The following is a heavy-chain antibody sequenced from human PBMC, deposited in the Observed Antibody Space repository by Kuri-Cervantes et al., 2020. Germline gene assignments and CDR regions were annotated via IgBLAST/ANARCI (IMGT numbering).Heavy chain of an antibody. CDR1: GFTFSSYE. J-gene: IGHJ6*02. Sequence: GGSLRLSCAASGFTFSSYEMNWVRQAPGKGLEWVSYISSSGSTIYYADSVKGRFTISRDNAKNSLYLQMNSLRADDTAVYYCARGQQLGYYYGMDVWGQGTTVTDSS. V-gene: IGHV3-48*03. CDR2: ISSSGSTI. D-gene: IGHD6-13*01. CDR3: ARGQQLGYYYGMDV.